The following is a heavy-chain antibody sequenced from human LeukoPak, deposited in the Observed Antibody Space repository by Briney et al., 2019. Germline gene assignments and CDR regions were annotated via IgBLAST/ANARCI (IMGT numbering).Heavy chain of an antibody. CDR1: GIILSSYW. V-gene: IGHV3-48*01. CDR2: ISSSSSTI. J-gene: IGHJ4*02. CDR3: TRVHGGYPFDY. D-gene: IGHD2-15*01. Sequence: PGGSLRLSCAASGIILSSYWMSWVRQAPGKGLEWVSYISSSSSTIYYADSVKGRFTISRDNAKNSLNLQMNSLRAEDTAVYYCTRVHGGYPFDYWGQGTLVTVSS.